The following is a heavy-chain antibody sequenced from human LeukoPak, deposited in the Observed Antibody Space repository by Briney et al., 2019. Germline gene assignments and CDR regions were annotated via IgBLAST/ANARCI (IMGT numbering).Heavy chain of an antibody. CDR3: AKDGAAAGFNWFDP. V-gene: IGHV3-11*01. Sequence: GGSLRLSCAASGFTFSDYYMSWIRQAPGKGLEWVSYISSSGSTIYYADSVKGRFTISRDNAKNSLYLQMNSLRAEDTAVYHCAKDGAAAGFNWFDPWGQGTLVTVSS. D-gene: IGHD6-13*01. CDR2: ISSSGSTI. CDR1: GFTFSDYY. J-gene: IGHJ5*02.